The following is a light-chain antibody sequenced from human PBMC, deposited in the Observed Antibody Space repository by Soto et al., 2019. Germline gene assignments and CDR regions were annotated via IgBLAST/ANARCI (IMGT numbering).Light chain of an antibody. V-gene: IGKV3-20*01. J-gene: IGKJ4*01. CDR2: GAS. CDR3: QQYGSSPLT. Sequence: EIVMTQSPATLSVSPGERATLSCRASHGVSGNLAWYQQKPGQAPRLLIYGASGRATGIPDRFSGSGSGTDFTLTISRLEPEDLAVYYCQQYGSSPLTFGGGTKVDIK. CDR1: HGVSGN.